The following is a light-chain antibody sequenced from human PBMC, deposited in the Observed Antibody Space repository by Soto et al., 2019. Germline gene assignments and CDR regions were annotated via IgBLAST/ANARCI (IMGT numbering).Light chain of an antibody. CDR2: DAS. Sequence: EIVLTQSPATLSLSPGERATLSCRASQSVSSYLAWYQQKPGQAPRLLIYDASNRATGVPARFSVSGSGTDFTLTISSLEPEDFAVYYCQQHSNWPLTFGGGTKVEIK. J-gene: IGKJ4*01. CDR1: QSVSSY. CDR3: QQHSNWPLT. V-gene: IGKV3-11*01.